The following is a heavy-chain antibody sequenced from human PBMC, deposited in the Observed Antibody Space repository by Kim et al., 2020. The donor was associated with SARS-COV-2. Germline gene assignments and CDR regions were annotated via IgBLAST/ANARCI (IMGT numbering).Heavy chain of an antibody. V-gene: IGHV4-4*02. CDR3: ARAQRSDWFDP. J-gene: IGHJ5*02. Sequence: DVTPTLKRRVTISVDKATNQLSLKLSSVTAADTAVYYCARAQRSDWFDPWGQGALVTVSS. D-gene: IGHD4-17*01.